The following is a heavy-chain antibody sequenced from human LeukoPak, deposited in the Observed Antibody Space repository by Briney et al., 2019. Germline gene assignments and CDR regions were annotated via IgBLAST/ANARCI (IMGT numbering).Heavy chain of an antibody. D-gene: IGHD6-13*01. J-gene: IGHJ3*02. CDR2: IFPIFRTA. V-gene: IGHV1-69*05. CDR1: GGTFSSYA. CDR3: ARDRGERDSTWSLPAHGFDI. Sequence: VKVSCKASGGTFSSYAINWVRQAPGQGLEWMGRIFPIFRTANYAQKFQGRVTVTTDESTSTAYMELSSLRPEDTAMYYCARDRGERDSTWSLPAHGFDIWGQGTMITVSS.